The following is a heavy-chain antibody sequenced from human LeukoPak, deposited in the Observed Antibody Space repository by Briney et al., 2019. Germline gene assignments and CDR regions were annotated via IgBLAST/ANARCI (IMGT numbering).Heavy chain of an antibody. J-gene: IGHJ4*02. CDR1: GFTFSDYY. V-gene: IGHV3-11*06. CDR3: ARDRAWLAY. D-gene: IGHD6-19*01. CDR2: ISSSSSYT. Sequence: PEGSLRLSCAASGFTFSDYYMSWIRQAPGKGLEWVSYISSSSSYTNYADSVKGRFTISRDNAKNSLYLQMNSLRAEDTAVYYCARDRAWLAYWGQGTLVTVSS.